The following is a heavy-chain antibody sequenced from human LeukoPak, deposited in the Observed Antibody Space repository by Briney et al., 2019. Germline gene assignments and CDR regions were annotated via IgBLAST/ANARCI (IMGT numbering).Heavy chain of an antibody. CDR3: ARYDLGYCSSTSCYPWFDP. V-gene: IGHV4-59*01. CDR1: GGSISSYY. CDR2: IYYSGST. J-gene: IGHJ5*02. D-gene: IGHD2-2*01. Sequence: SETLSLTCTVSGGSISSYYWSWLRQPPGKGLEWIGYIYYSGSTNYNPSLKSRVTISVDTSKNQFSLKLSSVTAADTAVYYCARYDLGYCSSTSCYPWFDPWGQGTLVTVSS.